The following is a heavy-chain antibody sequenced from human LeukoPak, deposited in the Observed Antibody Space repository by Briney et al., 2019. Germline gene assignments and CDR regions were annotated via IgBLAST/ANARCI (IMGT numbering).Heavy chain of an antibody. V-gene: IGHV3-21*01. CDR3: ARDQNFYDSSGATYYFDY. CDR1: GFTFSSYS. CDR2: ISSGSSYI. J-gene: IGHJ4*02. Sequence: GGSLRLSCAASGFTFSSYSMNWVRQAPGKGLEWASSISSGSSYIYYADSLKGRFTISRDNAENSLYLQMNSLRAEDTAVYYCARDQNFYDSSGATYYFDYWGQGTLVTVSS. D-gene: IGHD3-22*01.